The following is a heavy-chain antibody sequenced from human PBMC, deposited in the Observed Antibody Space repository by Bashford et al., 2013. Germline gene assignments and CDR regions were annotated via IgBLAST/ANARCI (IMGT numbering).Heavy chain of an antibody. CDR1: GFTFSSYA. Sequence: GGSLRLSCSASGFTFSSYAMHWVRQAPGKGLEYVSAISGSGGSTYYADSVKGRFTIFRDNSKNTLSLQMNSLRAEDTAVYYCARERYYGPAGREFYDYAMDVWGQGTTVTVSS. V-gene: IGHV3-64*04. CDR3: ARERYYGPAGREFYDYAMDV. D-gene: IGHD3-10*01. J-gene: IGHJ6*02. CDR2: ISGSGGST.